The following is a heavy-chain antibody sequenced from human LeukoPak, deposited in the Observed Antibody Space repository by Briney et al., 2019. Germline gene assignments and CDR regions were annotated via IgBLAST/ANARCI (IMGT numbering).Heavy chain of an antibody. CDR3: ARDRYDIFPNYGMDV. J-gene: IGHJ6*02. CDR1: GGSISSYY. V-gene: IGHV4-59*01. CDR2: IYYSGST. Sequence: SETLSLTCTVSGGSISSYYGSWIRQPPGKGLEWIGYIYYSGSTNYNPSLKSRVTISVDTSKNQFSLKRSSVTAADTAVYYCARDRYDIFPNYGMDVWGQGTTVTVSS. D-gene: IGHD3-9*01.